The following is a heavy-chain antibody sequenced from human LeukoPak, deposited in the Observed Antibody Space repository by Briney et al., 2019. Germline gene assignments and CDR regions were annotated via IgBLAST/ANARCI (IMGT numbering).Heavy chain of an antibody. CDR2: INGDGSSI. D-gene: IGHD6-19*01. V-gene: IGHV3-74*01. CDR1: GFTFTSYW. J-gene: IGHJ4*02. Sequence: GGSLRLSCAASGFTFTSYWMHWVRQDPGKGLVWVSRINGDGSSITYADSVKGRFTISRDNAKSSLYLQMNSLRAEDTALYYCAKDIRSSGWYWFDYRGQGTLVTVSS. CDR3: AKDIRSSGWYWFDY.